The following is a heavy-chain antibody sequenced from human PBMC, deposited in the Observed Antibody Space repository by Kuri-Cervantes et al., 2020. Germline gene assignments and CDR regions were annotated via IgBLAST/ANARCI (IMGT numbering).Heavy chain of an antibody. V-gene: IGHV3-23*01. CDR3: AKYLVANYYYYYMDV. Sequence: GESLKISCAASGFTFSSYAMSWVRQAPGKGLEWVSVISGSGGGTYYAGSVKGRFTISRDNSKNTLYLQMNSLRAEDTAVYYCAKYLVANYYYYYMDVWGKGTTVTVSS. D-gene: IGHD5-12*01. CDR1: GFTFSSYA. J-gene: IGHJ6*03. CDR2: ISGSGGGT.